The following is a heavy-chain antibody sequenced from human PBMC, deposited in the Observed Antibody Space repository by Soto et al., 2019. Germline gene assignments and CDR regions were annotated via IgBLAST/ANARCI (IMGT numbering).Heavy chain of an antibody. Sequence: EVQLVESGGGLVQPGGSLRLSCAASGFTFSNYWMTWVRQAPRKGLEWVANIKPDGSERNYVDSVKGRFTISRDNTKNSPHLQKDSLRVEDTAVYYCVRDEGYCSDGYCYSVYEYWGRGTLVTVSS. J-gene: IGHJ4*02. D-gene: IGHD2-15*01. CDR1: GFTFSNYW. CDR3: VRDEGYCSDGYCYSVYEY. CDR2: IKPDGSER. V-gene: IGHV3-7*01.